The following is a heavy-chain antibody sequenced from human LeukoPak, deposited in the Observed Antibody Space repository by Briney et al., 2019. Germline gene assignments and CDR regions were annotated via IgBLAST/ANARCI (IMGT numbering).Heavy chain of an antibody. CDR3: ARDRQRVQNMYSSGWYRPINWFDP. V-gene: IGHV1-18*01. D-gene: IGHD6-19*01. J-gene: IGHJ5*02. CDR1: GYTFTSYG. CDR2: ISGYNGNT. Sequence: GASVKVSCEASGYTFTSYGISWVRQAPGKGLEWMGWISGYNGNTNYAQKLQGRVTMTTDTSTSTVYMELRSLRSDDTAVYYCARDRQRVQNMYSSGWYRPINWFDPWGQGTLVTVSS.